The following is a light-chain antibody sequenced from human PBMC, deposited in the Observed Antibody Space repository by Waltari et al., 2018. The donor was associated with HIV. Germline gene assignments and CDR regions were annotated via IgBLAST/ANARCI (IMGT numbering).Light chain of an antibody. Sequence: EIVLTQSPATLSLSPGERATLSCGASQSVRSLIAWYQQKPGQAPRLLIYDASNRATGLPARFSGSGSGTDFTLTISSLEPEDFAVYYCQQRSNWPLTFGGGTEVEIK. CDR1: QSVRSL. CDR2: DAS. J-gene: IGKJ4*01. V-gene: IGKV3-11*01. CDR3: QQRSNWPLT.